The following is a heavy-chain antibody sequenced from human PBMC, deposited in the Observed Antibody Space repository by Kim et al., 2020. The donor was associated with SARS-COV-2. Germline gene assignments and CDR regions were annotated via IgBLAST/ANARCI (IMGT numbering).Heavy chain of an antibody. Sequence: LSLTCAASGFSFNTYDMNWVRQAPGKGLEWVAYIRGTSDIIYYADSVRGRFTIFRDNAKNSLYLQMNRLRDEDTAVYYCARGFFGIDHWGQGTLVTVSS. CDR2: IRGTSDII. V-gene: IGHV3-48*02. CDR1: GFSFNTYD. D-gene: IGHD3-3*01. J-gene: IGHJ4*02. CDR3: ARGFFGIDH.